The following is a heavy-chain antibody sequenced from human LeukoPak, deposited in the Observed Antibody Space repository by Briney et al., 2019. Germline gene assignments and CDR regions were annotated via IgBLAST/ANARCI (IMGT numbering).Heavy chain of an antibody. Sequence: PGGSLRLSCTASGLTFSRYSMHWVRQAPGKGLEWVAVISYDGTNKYHADSVKGRFSISRDNSKNTQYLQMKGLRAEDTAVYYCARDSVRQLDLSPDDAFDIWGQGTMVTVSS. CDR3: ARDSVRQLDLSPDDAFDI. CDR2: ISYDGTNK. CDR1: GLTFSRYS. V-gene: IGHV3-30*04. J-gene: IGHJ3*02. D-gene: IGHD1-7*01.